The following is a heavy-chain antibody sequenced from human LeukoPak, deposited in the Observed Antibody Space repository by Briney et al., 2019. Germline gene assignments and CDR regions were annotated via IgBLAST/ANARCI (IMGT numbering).Heavy chain of an antibody. Sequence: SETLSLTCTVSGGSISSDYWSWIRQPPGKGLEWIGYIYYSGSTNYNPSLKSRVTISVDMSKNQFSLKVSSVTAADTAVYYCARDRGRGAHYFDYWGQGTLVTVSS. CDR2: IYYSGST. CDR3: ARDRGRGAHYFDY. J-gene: IGHJ4*02. CDR1: GGSISSDY. V-gene: IGHV4-59*01. D-gene: IGHD3-10*01.